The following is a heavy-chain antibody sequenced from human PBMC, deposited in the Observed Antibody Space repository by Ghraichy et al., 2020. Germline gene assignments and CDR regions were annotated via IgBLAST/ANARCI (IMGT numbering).Heavy chain of an antibody. D-gene: IGHD3-3*01. J-gene: IGHJ6*02. V-gene: IGHV3-53*01. CDR3: SRPEGRSDGMDV. CDR1: GFTVSTNY. Sequence: GGSLRLSCTASGFTVSTNYMTWVRQAPGKGLEWVSTIYSGGVRNYADSVKGRFTISRDNSKNTVFLQVSSLRGEDTAVYYCSRPEGRSDGMDVWGQGTTVTVS. CDR2: IYSGGVR.